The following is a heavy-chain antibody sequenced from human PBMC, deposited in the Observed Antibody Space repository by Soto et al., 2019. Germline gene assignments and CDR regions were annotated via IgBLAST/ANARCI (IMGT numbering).Heavy chain of an antibody. CDR2: IIPIFGTA. J-gene: IGHJ4*02. D-gene: IGHD6-6*01. CDR3: ALIAARREGDYYFDY. Sequence: QVQLVQSGAEVKKPGSSVKVSCKASGGTFSSYAISWVRQAPGQGLEWMGGIIPIFGTANYAQKFQGRVTITADKSTSTAYMELSSPRSEDTAVYYCALIAARREGDYYFDYWGPGTLVTVSS. V-gene: IGHV1-69*06. CDR1: GGTFSSYA.